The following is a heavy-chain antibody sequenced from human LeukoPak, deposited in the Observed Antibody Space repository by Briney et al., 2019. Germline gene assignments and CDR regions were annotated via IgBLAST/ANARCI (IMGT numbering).Heavy chain of an antibody. V-gene: IGHV1-69*04. CDR1: GGTFSSYA. CDR2: IIPIFGIA. D-gene: IGHD2-8*01. Sequence: GSSVKVSCKASGGTFSSYAISWVRQAPGQGLEWMGRIIPIFGIANYAQKFQGRVTITADKSTSTAYMELSSLRSEDTAVYYCARDPMGSWTPTRFDPWGQGTLVTVSS. CDR3: ARDPMGSWTPTRFDP. J-gene: IGHJ5*02.